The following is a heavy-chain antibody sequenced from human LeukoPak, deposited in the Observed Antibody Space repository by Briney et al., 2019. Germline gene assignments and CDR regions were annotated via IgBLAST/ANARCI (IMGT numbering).Heavy chain of an antibody. D-gene: IGHD3-22*01. CDR3: ARNGYYYDSSGYYFDH. Sequence: PGGSLRLSCAASGFTFSSYEMNWVRQAPGKGLEWVSYISSSGSTIYYADSVKGRFTISRDNAKNSLYLQMNSLRAEDTAVYYCARNGYYYDSSGYYFDHWGQGTLVTVSS. V-gene: IGHV3-48*03. J-gene: IGHJ4*02. CDR2: ISSSGSTI. CDR1: GFTFSSYE.